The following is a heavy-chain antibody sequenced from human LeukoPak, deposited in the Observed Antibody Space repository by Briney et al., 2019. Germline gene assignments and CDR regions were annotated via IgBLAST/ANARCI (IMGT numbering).Heavy chain of an antibody. V-gene: IGHV1-18*01. J-gene: IGHJ4*02. CDR2: ISAYNGNT. CDR1: GYTFTSYG. CDR3: ARVRHYDSSGPQDY. Sequence: ASVKVSCKASGYTFTSYGISWVRQASGQGLEWMGWISAYNGNTNYAQKLQGRVTMTTDTSTSTAYMELRSLRSDDTAVYYCARVRHYDSSGPQDYWGQGTLVTVSS. D-gene: IGHD3-22*01.